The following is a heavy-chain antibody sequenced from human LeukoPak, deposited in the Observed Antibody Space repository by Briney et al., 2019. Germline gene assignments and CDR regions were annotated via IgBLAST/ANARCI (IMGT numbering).Heavy chain of an antibody. CDR3: ARGIAVAGKSGYFQH. Sequence: SQTLSLTCVISGDSVSSNNAAWNWIRQSPSRGLEWLGRTYYRSKWYNDYAVSVKSRITINPDTSKNQFSLQLNSVTPEDTAVYYCARGIAVAGKSGYFQHWGQGTLVTVSS. J-gene: IGHJ1*01. D-gene: IGHD6-19*01. CDR1: GDSVSSNNAA. CDR2: TYYRSKWYN. V-gene: IGHV6-1*01.